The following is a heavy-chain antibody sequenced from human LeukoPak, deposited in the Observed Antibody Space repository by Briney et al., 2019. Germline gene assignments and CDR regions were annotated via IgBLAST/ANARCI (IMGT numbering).Heavy chain of an antibody. D-gene: IGHD3-10*01. CDR2: IYYSGST. CDR3: ARDYGSGSSPDY. J-gene: IGHJ4*02. Sequence: KPSETLSLTCTVSGGSISSSSYYWGWIRQPPGKGLEWIGSIYYSGSTYYNPSLKSRVTISVDTSKNQFPLKLSSVTAADTAVYYCARDYGSGSSPDYWGQETLVTVSS. V-gene: IGHV4-39*02. CDR1: GGSISSSSYY.